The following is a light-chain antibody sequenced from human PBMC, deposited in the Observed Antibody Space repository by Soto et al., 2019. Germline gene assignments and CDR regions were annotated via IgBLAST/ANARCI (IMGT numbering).Light chain of an antibody. CDR2: GAS. Sequence: EIVLTQSPGTLSLSPGERATLSCRASQSVSSSYFAWYQQKPGQAPRLLIYGASSRAIGIPDRFSGSGSGTDFALTISSLEPEDFEVYYCQQYGCSPMYTFGQGTKLEIK. CDR1: QSVSSSY. V-gene: IGKV3-20*01. J-gene: IGKJ2*01. CDR3: QQYGCSPMYT.